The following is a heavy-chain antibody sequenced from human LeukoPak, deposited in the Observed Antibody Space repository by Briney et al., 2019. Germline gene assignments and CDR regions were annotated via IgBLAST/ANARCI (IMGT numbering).Heavy chain of an antibody. V-gene: IGHV4-61*01. J-gene: IGHJ6*02. CDR2: IYYSGST. Sequence: SETLSLTCTVSGGSISSVNYYWGWIRQPPGKGLEWIGYIYYSGSTNYNPSLKSRVTISVDTPKNQFSLKLSSVTAADTAVYYCARDRSRKYSSSWYYYYGMDVWGQGTTVTVSS. D-gene: IGHD6-13*01. CDR3: ARDRSRKYSSSWYYYYGMDV. CDR1: GGSISSVNYY.